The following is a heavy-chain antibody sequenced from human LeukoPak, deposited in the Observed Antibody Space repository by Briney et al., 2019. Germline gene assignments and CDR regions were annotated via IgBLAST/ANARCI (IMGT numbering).Heavy chain of an antibody. CDR2: IRSKANSYAT. V-gene: IGHV3-73*01. Sequence: GGSLRLSCAASGFTFSGSAMHWVRQASGKGLEWVGRIRSKANSYATAYAASVKGRFTISRDDSKNTAYLQMNSLKTEDTAVYYCTRLVGWDYTFDYWGQGTLSPSPQ. CDR1: GFTFSGSA. J-gene: IGHJ4*02. D-gene: IGHD4-11*01. CDR3: TRLVGWDYTFDY.